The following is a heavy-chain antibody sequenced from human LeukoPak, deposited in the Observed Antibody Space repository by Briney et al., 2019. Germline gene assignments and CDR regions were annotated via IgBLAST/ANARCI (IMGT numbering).Heavy chain of an antibody. Sequence: PGGSLRLSCAASGFTFSSYWMNWVRQAPGKGLEWVSSISSSSSYIYYADSVKGRFTISRDNAKNSLYLQMNSLRAEDTAVYYCAGDGDYYDSSGYSDYWGQGTLVTVSS. CDR2: ISSSSSYI. V-gene: IGHV3-21*01. J-gene: IGHJ4*02. D-gene: IGHD3-22*01. CDR3: AGDGDYYDSSGYSDY. CDR1: GFTFSSYW.